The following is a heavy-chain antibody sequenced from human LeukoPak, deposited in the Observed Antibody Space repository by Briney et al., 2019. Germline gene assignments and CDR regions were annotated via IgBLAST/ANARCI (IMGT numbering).Heavy chain of an antibody. CDR2: ISYDGSNK. J-gene: IGHJ4*02. D-gene: IGHD3-22*01. V-gene: IGHV3-30*18. CDR3: ANEDYYDSSAFLAH. CDR1: GFTFSSYG. Sequence: GGSLRLSCAASGFTFSSYGMRWVRQAPGKGLEWVAVISYDGSNKYYADSVKGRFTISRDNSKNTLYLQMNSLRADDTAVYYCANEDYYDSSAFLAHWGQGTLVTVSS.